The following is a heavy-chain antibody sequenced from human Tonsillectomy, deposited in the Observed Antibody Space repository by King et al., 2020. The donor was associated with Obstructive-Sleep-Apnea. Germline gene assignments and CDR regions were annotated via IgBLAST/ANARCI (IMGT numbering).Heavy chain of an antibody. CDR1: GFTVSRYD. CDR3: ARVYSYGIYGMDV. Sequence: VQLVESGGGLVQPGGSLRLSCAASGFTVSRYDMHWVRQATGKGLEGVSAIGTAGDTYYPVYVKGRFTISRENAKNSLYLQMNSLRAGDTAVYYCARVYSYGIYGMDVWGQGTTGPVSS. V-gene: IGHV3-13*01. J-gene: IGHJ6*02. D-gene: IGHD5-18*01. CDR2: IGTAGDT.